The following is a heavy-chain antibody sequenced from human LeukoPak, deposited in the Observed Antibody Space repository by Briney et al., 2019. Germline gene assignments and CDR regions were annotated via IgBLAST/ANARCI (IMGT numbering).Heavy chain of an antibody. CDR2: ISSSSSNI. D-gene: IGHD1-26*01. CDR1: RFTFSIYS. V-gene: IGHV3-48*01. J-gene: IGHJ4*02. CDR3: ARSRGATNPYGDFDY. Sequence: GGSLRLSCAASRFTFSIYSMNWVRQAPGRGLEWVSYISSSSSNIHYADSVKGRFTISRDNVQNSLYLQMQSLRAEDTAVYFCARSRGATNPYGDFDYWGQGTLVTVSS.